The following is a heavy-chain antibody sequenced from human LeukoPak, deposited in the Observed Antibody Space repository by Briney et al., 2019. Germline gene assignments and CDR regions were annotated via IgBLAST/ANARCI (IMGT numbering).Heavy chain of an antibody. Sequence: PSQTLSLTCAVSGAALSSGGYSWTWIRQSPGKGLEWIGFSYHSGSTYYSPSLKSRVTISVDLSKNQFSLKLSSVTAADTAVYYCARGGQLRYNDYVLDSWGQGTLVTASS. V-gene: IGHV4-30-2*06. J-gene: IGHJ4*02. CDR2: SYHSGST. D-gene: IGHD3-16*01. CDR3: ARGGQLRYNDYVLDS. CDR1: GAALSSGGYS.